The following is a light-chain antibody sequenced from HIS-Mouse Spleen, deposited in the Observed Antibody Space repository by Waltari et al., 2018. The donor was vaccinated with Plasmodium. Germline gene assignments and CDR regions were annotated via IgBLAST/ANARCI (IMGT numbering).Light chain of an antibody. J-gene: IGKJ4*01. CDR1: QGISGY. Sequence: AIRMTQSPSSFSASTGDRVTITCRARQGISGYLAWYQQKPGEAPKLLIYAASTLQSGVPSRYSGSGSGTDFTLTISCLQSEDFATYYCQQYYSYPLTFGGGTKVEIK. CDR2: AAS. V-gene: IGKV1-8*01. CDR3: QQYYSYPLT.